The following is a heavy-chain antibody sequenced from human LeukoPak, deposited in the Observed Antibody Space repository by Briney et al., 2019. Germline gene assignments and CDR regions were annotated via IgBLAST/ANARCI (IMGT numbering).Heavy chain of an antibody. Sequence: SETLSLTXTVSGGSISSYYWSWIRQPPGKGLEWIGYIYYSGSTNYNPSLKSRVTISVDTSKNQFSLKLSSVTAADTAVYYCARSSHHYDSSGYYYYFDYWGQGTLVTVSS. CDR1: GGSISSYY. D-gene: IGHD3-22*01. V-gene: IGHV4-59*01. CDR3: ARSSHHYDSSGYYYYFDY. CDR2: IYYSGST. J-gene: IGHJ4*02.